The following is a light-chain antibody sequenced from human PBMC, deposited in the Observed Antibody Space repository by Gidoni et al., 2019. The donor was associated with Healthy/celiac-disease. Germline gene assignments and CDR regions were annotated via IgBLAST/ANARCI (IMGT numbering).Light chain of an antibody. CDR2: AAS. CDR1: QSISSY. J-gene: IGKJ4*01. CDR3: QQSYSTPLT. Sequence: DIQMTQSPSSLSASVGDRVTITCRASQSISSYLNWYQQNPGKAPKLLIYAASSLQIGVPSRFSGSGSGTDFTLTISSLQPEDFATYYCQQSYSTPLTFGGGTKVEIK. V-gene: IGKV1-39*01.